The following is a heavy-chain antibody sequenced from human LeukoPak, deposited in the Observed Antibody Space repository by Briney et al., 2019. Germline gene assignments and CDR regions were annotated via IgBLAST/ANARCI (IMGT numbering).Heavy chain of an antibody. J-gene: IGHJ6*02. V-gene: IGHV3-30*18. Sequence: GRSLRLSCAASGFTFSSYGMPWIRQALGKGLESLAVISSDGSNKYYADSVKGRCTISRDNSKNTLYLQMNSLRAEDTAVYYCAKTTLGILVRGVVDYYGMDVWGQGTTVTVSS. CDR2: ISSDGSNK. CDR1: GFTFSSYG. CDR3: AKTTLGILVRGVVDYYGMDV. D-gene: IGHD3-10*01.